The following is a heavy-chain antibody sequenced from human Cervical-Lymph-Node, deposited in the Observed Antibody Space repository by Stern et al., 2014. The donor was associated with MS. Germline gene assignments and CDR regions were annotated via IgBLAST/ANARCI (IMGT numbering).Heavy chain of an antibody. D-gene: IGHD4-17*01. CDR3: ARVWSRYGDYGMDV. CDR1: GYIFTNYA. J-gene: IGHJ6*02. CDR2: INTNTGNP. Sequence: VQLVQSGSELKKPGASVKVSCKASGYIFTNYAMNWVRQAPGQGLEWMGWINTNTGNPTYAQGFTGRFAFSLDTSVSTAYLQISSLKAEDTAVYYCARVWSRYGDYGMDVWGQGTTVTVSS. V-gene: IGHV7-4-1*02.